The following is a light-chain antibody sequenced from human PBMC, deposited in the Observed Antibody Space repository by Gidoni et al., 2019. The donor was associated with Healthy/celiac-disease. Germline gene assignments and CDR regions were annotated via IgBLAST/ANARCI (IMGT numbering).Light chain of an antibody. CDR3: AAWDDSLNGPYVV. CDR1: SSNIGSNT. CDR2: SNN. Sequence: VLTQPPSASGTPGQRVTISCSGSSSNIGSNTVNWYQQLPGTAPKLLIYSNNQRPSGVPDRFSGSKSGTSASLAISGLQSEDEADYYCAAWDDSLNGPYVVFGGGTKLTVL. J-gene: IGLJ2*01. V-gene: IGLV1-44*01.